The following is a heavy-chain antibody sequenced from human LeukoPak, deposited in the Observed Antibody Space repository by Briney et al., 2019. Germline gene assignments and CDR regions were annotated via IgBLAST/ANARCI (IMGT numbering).Heavy chain of an antibody. CDR2: ISWNSINI. CDR3: AKDIMRYSSSWWEFDP. V-gene: IGHV3-9*01. J-gene: IGHJ5*02. Sequence: GGSLRLSCAASGFTFDEYAMHWVRQVPGKGLEWVSGISWNSINIGYVDSVKGRFTISRDNAKNSLDLEMNSLGAEDTALYYCAKDIMRYSSSWWEFDPWGQGTRVTVSS. CDR1: GFTFDEYA. D-gene: IGHD6-13*01.